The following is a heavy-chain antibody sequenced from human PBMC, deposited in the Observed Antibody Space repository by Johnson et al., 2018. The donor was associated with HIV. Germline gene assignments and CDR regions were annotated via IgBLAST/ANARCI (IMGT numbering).Heavy chain of an antibody. J-gene: IGHJ3*02. Sequence: VQLVESGGGVVQPGRSLRLSCAASGFTFSSYAMHWVRQAPGKGLEWVAVISYDGSNKYYADSVKGRFTISRDNSKNTLYLQMNSLRAEDTAVYYCAKRYGSGLTGAFDIWGQGTMVTVSS. V-gene: IGHV3-30-3*02. CDR2: ISYDGSNK. CDR1: GFTFSSYA. D-gene: IGHD3-10*01. CDR3: AKRYGSGLTGAFDI.